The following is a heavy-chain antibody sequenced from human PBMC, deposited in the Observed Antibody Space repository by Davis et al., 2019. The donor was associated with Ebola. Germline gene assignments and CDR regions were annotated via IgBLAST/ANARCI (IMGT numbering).Heavy chain of an antibody. J-gene: IGHJ4*02. CDR1: GFTFSSYG. Sequence: PSETLSLTCAASGFTFSSYGMHWVRQAPGKGLEWVAVISYDGSNKYYADSVKGRFTISRDNSKNTLYLQMNSLRAEDTAVYYCAKDARSMGDYGDYWGQGTLVTVSS. D-gene: IGHD3-16*01. CDR3: AKDARSMGDYGDY. V-gene: IGHV3-30*18. CDR2: ISYDGSNK.